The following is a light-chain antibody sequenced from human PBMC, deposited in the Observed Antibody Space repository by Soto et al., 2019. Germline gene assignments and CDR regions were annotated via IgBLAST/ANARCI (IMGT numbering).Light chain of an antibody. V-gene: IGKV3-20*01. CDR2: AAS. Sequence: IVLTQSPGTLSLSPGERATLSCRASESVGSNFLAWYQQKRGQAPRILIYAASNRASGIPDRFSGSGSGSDFTLTISRLEPDDFAVYYCQQYGSPPWAFGQGTRVEI. CDR1: ESVGSNF. J-gene: IGKJ1*01. CDR3: QQYGSPPWA.